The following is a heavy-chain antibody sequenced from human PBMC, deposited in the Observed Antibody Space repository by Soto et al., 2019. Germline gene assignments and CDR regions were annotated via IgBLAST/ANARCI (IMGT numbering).Heavy chain of an antibody. J-gene: IGHJ2*01. Sequence: SETLSLTCTVSGGSISSSSYYWGWIRQPPGKGLEWIGSIYYSGSTYYNPSLKSRVTISVDTSKNQFSLKLSSVTAADTAVYYCARHVYGDYGVWYFDLWGRGTLVTVSS. CDR1: GGSISSSSYY. CDR3: ARHVYGDYGVWYFDL. CDR2: IYYSGST. D-gene: IGHD4-17*01. V-gene: IGHV4-39*01.